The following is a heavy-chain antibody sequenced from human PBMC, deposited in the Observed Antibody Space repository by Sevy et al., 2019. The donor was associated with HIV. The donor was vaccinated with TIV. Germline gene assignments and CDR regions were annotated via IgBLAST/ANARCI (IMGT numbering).Heavy chain of an antibody. V-gene: IGHV1-18*01. CDR1: GFSVSSYG. D-gene: IGHD3-10*01. Sequence: ASVKVSCKASGFSVSSYGFTWVRQAPGQGLEWMGWTGVYNGNSNSAQRLQGRVTLTTDTSTSTVYMELSGLKSDDTAVYYCARVPTYYYGSSTYFDYWGHGTPVTVSS. CDR3: ARVPTYYYGSSTYFDY. CDR2: TGVYNGNS. J-gene: IGHJ4*01.